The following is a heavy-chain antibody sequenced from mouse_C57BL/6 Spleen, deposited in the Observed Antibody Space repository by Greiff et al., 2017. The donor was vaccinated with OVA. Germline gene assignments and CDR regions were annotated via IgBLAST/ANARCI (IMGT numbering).Heavy chain of an antibody. CDR1: GYTFTSYW. V-gene: IGHV1-64*01. Sequence: QVQLQQPGAELVKPGASVKLSCKASGYTFTSYWMHWVKQRPGQGLEWIGMIHPNSGSTKYNEKLKSKATLTVDKSSSTAYMQLSSLTSEDSAVYYCARDGYDCGYFDYWGQGTTLTVSS. D-gene: IGHD2-2*01. J-gene: IGHJ2*01. CDR2: IHPNSGST. CDR3: ARDGYDCGYFDY.